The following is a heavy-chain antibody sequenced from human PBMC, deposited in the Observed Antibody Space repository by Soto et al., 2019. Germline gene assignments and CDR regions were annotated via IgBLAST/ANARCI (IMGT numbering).Heavy chain of an antibody. J-gene: IGHJ6*02. CDR3: ARENNRGYYDLWSGQIFGMDV. CDR1: GYTFTSYG. V-gene: IGHV1-18*01. CDR2: ISAYNGNT. Sequence: ASVKVSCKASGYTFTSYGISWVRQAPGQGLEWMGWISAYNGNTNYAQKLQGRVTMTTDTSTSTAYMELRSLRSDDTAVYYCARENNRGYYDLWSGQIFGMDVWGQGTTVTVSS. D-gene: IGHD3-3*01.